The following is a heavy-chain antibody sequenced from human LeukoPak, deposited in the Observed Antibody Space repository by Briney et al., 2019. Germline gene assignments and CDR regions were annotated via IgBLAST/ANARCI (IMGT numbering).Heavy chain of an antibody. V-gene: IGHV3-30*18. Sequence: GGCLRRSCAASGFTFSNYSMHWVRQAPCKGLEWVGVISYDGSNKYYAESVKGRFTISRDNSKNTLYLQMNSLRAEDTAVYYCAKDLDYYDSSGYFGFDYWGQGTLVTVSS. J-gene: IGHJ4*02. CDR1: GFTFSNYS. CDR3: AKDLDYYDSSGYFGFDY. D-gene: IGHD3-22*01. CDR2: ISYDGSNK.